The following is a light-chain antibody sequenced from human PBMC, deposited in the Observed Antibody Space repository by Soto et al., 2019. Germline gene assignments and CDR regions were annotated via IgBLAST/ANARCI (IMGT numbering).Light chain of an antibody. CDR2: WSS. CDR3: HQYYNPPWT. V-gene: IGKV4-1*01. J-gene: IGKJ1*01. CDR1: QNILYSPNNKNY. Sequence: DIVMTQSPDSLAVSLGERATINCKSSQNILYSPNNKNYIAWYQQKRGQPPKVLLYWSSTRESGVPERFSGSGSETDFTLTISSLQAGDVAVYFCHQYYNPPWTFGQGTQVEI.